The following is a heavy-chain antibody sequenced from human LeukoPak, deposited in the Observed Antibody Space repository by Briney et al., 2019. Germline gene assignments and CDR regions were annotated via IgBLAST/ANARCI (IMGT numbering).Heavy chain of an antibody. D-gene: IGHD3-22*01. V-gene: IGHV4-39*07. CDR2: IYYSGST. J-gene: IGHJ4*02. CDR1: GASIISDTYY. Sequence: SETLSLTCIVSGASIISDTYYWGWIRQPPEKGLEWIGSIYYSGSTYYSPSLKSRVTMSVDTSTNQFSLKLISVTAADTALYYCARNFYASSGYYLDDFYFDFWGQGTLVTVSS. CDR3: ARNFYASSGYYLDDFYFDF.